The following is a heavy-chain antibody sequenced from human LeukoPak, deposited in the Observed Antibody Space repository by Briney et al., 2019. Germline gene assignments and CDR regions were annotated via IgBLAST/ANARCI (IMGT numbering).Heavy chain of an antibody. Sequence: SETLSLTCSVSLDSTTSYYWGWIRQSPGKGPEWLAYVYNYKSGQIDYNSSLRSRLFVSVDRSKAQLSLTLRSVTAADTAVYYCASGRYFYDDSASLNRASRTALEIWAQGTTVTVSS. CDR2: VYNYKSGQI. D-gene: IGHD3-9*01. CDR3: ASGRYFYDDSASLNRASRTALEI. CDR1: LDSTTSYY. J-gene: IGHJ3*02. V-gene: IGHV4-59*01.